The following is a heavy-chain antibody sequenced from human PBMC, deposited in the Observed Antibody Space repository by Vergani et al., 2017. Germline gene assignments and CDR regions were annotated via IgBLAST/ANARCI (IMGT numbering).Heavy chain of an antibody. J-gene: IGHJ5*02. CDR1: GFTFTAHG. Sequence: EVQLLESGGGSAQPGESLRLSCVASGFTFTAHGLNWVRQAPGKGLEWVSGISGQNFRTHYADSVKGRFTISRDDSKNTVYLQINSLRAEDTAFYYCARNPVPAAIEGWFDPWGQGTLVTVSS. CDR3: ARNPVPAAIEGWFDP. D-gene: IGHD2-2*02. CDR2: ISGQNFRT. V-gene: IGHV3-23*01.